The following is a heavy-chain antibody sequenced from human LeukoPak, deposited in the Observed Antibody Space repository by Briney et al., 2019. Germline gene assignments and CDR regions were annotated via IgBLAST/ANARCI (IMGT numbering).Heavy chain of an antibody. J-gene: IGHJ4*02. CDR3: AKDIVVVPAAMGSFDY. Sequence: GGSLRLSCAASGFTFSSYAMSWVRQAPGKGLERVSAISGSGGSTYYADSVKGRFTISRDNSKNTLYLQMNSLRAEDTAVYYCAKDIVVVPAAMGSFDYWGQGTLVTVSS. D-gene: IGHD2-2*01. CDR2: ISGSGGST. CDR1: GFTFSSYA. V-gene: IGHV3-23*01.